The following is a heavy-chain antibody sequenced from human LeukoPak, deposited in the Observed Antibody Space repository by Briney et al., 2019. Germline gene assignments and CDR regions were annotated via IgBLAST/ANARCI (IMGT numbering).Heavy chain of an antibody. Sequence: SETLSLTCTVSGGSISSGDYYWSWIRQPPGKGLEWIGYIYYSGSTYYNPSLKSRVTISVDTSENQFSLKLSSVTAADTAVYYCAREHGYYYMDVWGKGTTVTVS. CDR1: GGSISSGDYY. CDR2: IYYSGST. J-gene: IGHJ6*03. CDR3: AREHGYYYMDV. D-gene: IGHD2-21*01. V-gene: IGHV4-30-4*08.